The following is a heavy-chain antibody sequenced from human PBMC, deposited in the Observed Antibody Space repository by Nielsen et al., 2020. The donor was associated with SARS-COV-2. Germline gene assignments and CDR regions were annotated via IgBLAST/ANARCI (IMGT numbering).Heavy chain of an antibody. CDR3: ARVTCSSTSCYFALSTYFDY. J-gene: IGHJ4*02. V-gene: IGHV3-21*01. CDR2: ISGSSRYI. CDR1: GFIFSDYK. Sequence: GESLKISCAASGFIFSDYKMNWVRQAPGKGLEWVSCISGSSRYIYYADSVKGRFTISRDNAKNSLYLQMNSLRAEDTAVYYCARVTCSSTSCYFALSTYFDYWGQGTLVTVSS. D-gene: IGHD2-2*01.